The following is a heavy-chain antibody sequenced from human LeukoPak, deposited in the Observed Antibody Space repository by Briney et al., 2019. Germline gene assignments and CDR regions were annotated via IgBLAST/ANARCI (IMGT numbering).Heavy chain of an antibody. CDR2: ISSSSSTI. D-gene: IGHD6-25*01. J-gene: IGHJ4*02. CDR3: AHFDRLKAFDY. V-gene: IGHV3-48*04. CDR1: GFTFSSYS. Sequence: GGSLRLSCAASGFTFSSYSMNWVRQAPGKGLEWVSYISSSSSTIYYADSVKGRFTISRDNAKNSLYLQMNSLRAEDTAVYYCAHFDRLKAFDYWGQGTLVTVSS.